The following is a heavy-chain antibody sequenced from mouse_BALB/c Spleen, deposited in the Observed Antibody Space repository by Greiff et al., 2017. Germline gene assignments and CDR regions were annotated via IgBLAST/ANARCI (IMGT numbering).Heavy chain of an antibody. CDR2: IWAGGST. V-gene: IGHV2-9*02. CDR3: ARETARAPAWFAY. D-gene: IGHD3-2*01. J-gene: IGHJ3*01. Sequence: VHLVESGPGLVAPSQSLSITCTVSGFSLTSYGVHWVRQPPGKGLEWLGVIWAGGSTNYNSALMSRLSISKDNSKSQVFLKMNSLQTDDTAMYYCARETARAPAWFAYWGQGTLVTVSA. CDR1: GFSLTSYG.